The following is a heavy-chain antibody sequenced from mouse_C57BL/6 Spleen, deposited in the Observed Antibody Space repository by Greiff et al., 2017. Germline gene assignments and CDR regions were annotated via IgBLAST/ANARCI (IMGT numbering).Heavy chain of an antibody. CDR2: LNPGSGGT. CDR1: GYAFTNYW. V-gene: IGHV1-54*01. Sequence: VQLQQSGAELVRPGTSVKVSCKASGYAFTNYWIEWVKQRPGQGLEWIGVLNPGSGGTNYNEKFKGKATLTADNSSSTSYMQLSSLTSEDSAVYFCARSTPVGGYYYGYWGQGTTLTVSS. D-gene: IGHD1-1*01. CDR3: ARSTPVGGYYYGY. J-gene: IGHJ2*01.